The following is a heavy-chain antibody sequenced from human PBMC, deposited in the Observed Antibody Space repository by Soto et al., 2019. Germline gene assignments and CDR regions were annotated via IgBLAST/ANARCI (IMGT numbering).Heavy chain of an antibody. CDR2: LSYGGIT. Sequence: SETLSLTCTVSGGYIGNYYWSWIRQPPGKGLEWIGYLSYGGITNYNPSLKSRITMSGDTSKNQFSLKLTSVTAADTAVYYCARNLVRGSGSHYGMDVWGQGTTVTVSS. V-gene: IGHV4-59*01. D-gene: IGHD3-10*01. J-gene: IGHJ6*02. CDR1: GGYIGNYY. CDR3: ARNLVRGSGSHYGMDV.